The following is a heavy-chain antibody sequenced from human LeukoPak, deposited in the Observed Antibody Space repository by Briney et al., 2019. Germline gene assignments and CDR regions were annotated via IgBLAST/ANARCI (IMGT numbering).Heavy chain of an antibody. CDR2: LYYSGST. D-gene: IGHD3-22*01. CDR3: ARGYYDDRSGYCLDY. Sequence: PSETLSLTCTVSGGSISSYYWSWIRQPPGKGLEWIGYLYYSGSTNYNPSLKSRVTISVDTSKNQFSLKLSSVTAAGTALYYCARGYYDDRSGYCLDYWGQGTLVTVSS. V-gene: IGHV4-59*01. CDR1: GGSISSYY. J-gene: IGHJ4*02.